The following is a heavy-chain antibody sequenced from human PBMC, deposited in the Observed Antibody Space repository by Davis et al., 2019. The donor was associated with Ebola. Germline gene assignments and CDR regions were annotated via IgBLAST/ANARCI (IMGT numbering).Heavy chain of an antibody. CDR1: GGSFNGYY. Sequence: SETLSLTCAVYGGSFNGYYCSWIRQPPGKGLEWIGEINHSGTTNYNPSLKSRVTTSVDTSKNQFSLKLNSVTAADTAVYYCARQGFLEWMGGYYYGMDVWGQGTTVTVSS. V-gene: IGHV4-34*01. CDR3: ARQGFLEWMGGYYYGMDV. D-gene: IGHD3-3*01. J-gene: IGHJ6*02. CDR2: INHSGTT.